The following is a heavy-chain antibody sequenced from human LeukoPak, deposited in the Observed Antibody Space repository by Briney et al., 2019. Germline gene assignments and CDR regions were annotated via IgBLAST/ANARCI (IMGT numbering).Heavy chain of an antibody. Sequence: PSETLSLTCAVYGGSFSGYYWSWIRQPPGKGLEWIGSIYYSGSTYYNPSLKSRVTISVDTSKNQFSLKLSSVTAADTAVYYCARYSGSFDYWGQGTLVTVSS. CDR3: ARYSGSFDY. CDR1: GGSFSGYY. J-gene: IGHJ4*02. D-gene: IGHD6-19*01. V-gene: IGHV4-34*01. CDR2: IYYSGST.